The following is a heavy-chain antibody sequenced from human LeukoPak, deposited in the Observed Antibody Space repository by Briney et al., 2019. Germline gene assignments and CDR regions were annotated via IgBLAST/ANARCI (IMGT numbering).Heavy chain of an antibody. CDR2: IIPIFGTA. V-gene: IGHV1-69*06. CDR1: GGTFSSYA. Sequence: SVKVSCKASGGTFSSYAISWVRRAPGQGLEWMGGIIPIFGTANYAQKFQGRVTITADKSTSTAYMELSSLRSEDTAVYYCARDRVCSSTSCYSTPFDYWGQGTLVTVSS. CDR3: ARDRVCSSTSCYSTPFDY. D-gene: IGHD2-2*01. J-gene: IGHJ4*02.